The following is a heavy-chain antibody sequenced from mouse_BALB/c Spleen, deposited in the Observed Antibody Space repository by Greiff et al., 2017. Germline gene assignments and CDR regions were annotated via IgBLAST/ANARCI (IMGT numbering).Heavy chain of an antibody. J-gene: IGHJ2*01. CDR2: ISSGGST. CDR1: GFTFSSYA. CDR3: ARGALYSNYDY. D-gene: IGHD2-5*01. Sequence: DVKLEESGGGLVKPGGFLKLSCAASGFTFSSYAMSWVRQTPEKRLEWVASISSGGSTYYPDSVKGRFTISRDNARNILYLQMSSLRSEDTAMYYCARGALYSNYDYWGQGTTLTVSS. V-gene: IGHV5-6-5*01.